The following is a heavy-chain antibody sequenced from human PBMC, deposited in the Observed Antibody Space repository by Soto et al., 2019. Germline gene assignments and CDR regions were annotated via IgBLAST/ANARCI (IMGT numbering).Heavy chain of an antibody. CDR3: SQGQWRFDY. V-gene: IGHV4-34*01. D-gene: IGHD6-19*01. CDR2: INHSGST. CDR1: GGSFSGYY. Sequence: QVQLQQWGAGLLKPSETLSLTCAVYGGSFSGYYWTWIRQPPGKGLEWIGEINHSGSTHYDPSLMSRVTISTATSKNQVSLKLSSVTAADTAVYYCSQGQWRFDYWGQGTLVTVSS. J-gene: IGHJ4*02.